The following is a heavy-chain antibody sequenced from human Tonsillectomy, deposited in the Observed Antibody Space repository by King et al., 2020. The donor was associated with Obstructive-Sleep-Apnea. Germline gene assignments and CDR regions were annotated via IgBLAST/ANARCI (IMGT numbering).Heavy chain of an antibody. D-gene: IGHD2-2*01. CDR2: IYPGDSDT. Sequence: VQLVESGAEVKKPGESLKISCKGSGYSFTSYWIGWVRQMPGKGLEWRGIIYPGDSDTRYSPSFQGQGTISTDKSISTAYLQWRSLKASDTAMYYCARLYCSSTSCQAYYYYGMDVWGQGTTVTVSS. CDR1: GYSFTSYW. CDR3: ARLYCSSTSCQAYYYYGMDV. V-gene: IGHV5-51*01. J-gene: IGHJ6*02.